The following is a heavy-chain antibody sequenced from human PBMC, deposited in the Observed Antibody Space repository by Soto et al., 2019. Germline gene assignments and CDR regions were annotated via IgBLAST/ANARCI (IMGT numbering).Heavy chain of an antibody. CDR3: ARGWIQLWVVDY. D-gene: IGHD5-18*01. V-gene: IGHV1-2*04. J-gene: IGHJ4*02. CDR1: GYTFTGYY. CDR2: INPNSGGT. Sequence: QVQLVQSGAEVKKPGASVKVSCKASGYTFTGYYMHWVRQAPGQGLEWMGWINPNSGGTNYAQKLEGWVTVTRERSISTAYWELSRLRSDDTAVYYCARGWIQLWVVDYWGQGTLVTVSS.